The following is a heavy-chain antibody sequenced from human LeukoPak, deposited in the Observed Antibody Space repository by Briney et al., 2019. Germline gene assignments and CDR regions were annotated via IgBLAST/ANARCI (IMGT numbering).Heavy chain of an antibody. Sequence: PGGSLRLSCAASGFTVNSNDMSWVRQAPGKGLEWVSVIDSGGRTFYADSVKGRFTISRDNSKNTLDLQMNSLRVEDTAVYYCAKEEARREWFDPWGQGTLVTVS. CDR2: IDSGGRT. V-gene: IGHV3-66*01. CDR1: GFTVNSND. J-gene: IGHJ5*02. D-gene: IGHD1-26*01. CDR3: AKEEARREWFDP.